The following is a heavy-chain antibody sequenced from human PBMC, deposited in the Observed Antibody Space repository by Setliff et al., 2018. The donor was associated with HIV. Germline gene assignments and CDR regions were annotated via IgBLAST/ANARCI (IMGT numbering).Heavy chain of an antibody. CDR3: ARVGLSSGFELDI. CDR1: GDSIANNDYY. D-gene: IGHD3-22*01. J-gene: IGHJ3*02. V-gene: IGHV4-30-4*08. CDR2: IYYTGNT. Sequence: KASETLSLTCTVSGDSIANNDYYWSWIRQPPGKGLEWIGYIYYTGNTHYNPSLQSQLTISIDTSKQQFSLKLSSVTAADTAVYYCARVGLSSGFELDIWGQGTMVTVSS.